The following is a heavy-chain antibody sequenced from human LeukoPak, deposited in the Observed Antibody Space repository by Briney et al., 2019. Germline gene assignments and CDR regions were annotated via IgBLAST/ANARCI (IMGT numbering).Heavy chain of an antibody. J-gene: IGHJ5*01. D-gene: IGHD6-19*01. CDR2: VSDSGAGT. Sequence: PGGSLRLSCAASGFTFSTDAMNWVRQAPGKGLEWVSTVSDSGAGTWYPDSLKGRFTISRDNSKNTVYLQLNSLRAEDTAVYYCARRPGYNSGTFDSWGLGTLVTVSS. CDR3: ARRPGYNSGTFDS. CDR1: GFTFSTDA. V-gene: IGHV3-23*01.